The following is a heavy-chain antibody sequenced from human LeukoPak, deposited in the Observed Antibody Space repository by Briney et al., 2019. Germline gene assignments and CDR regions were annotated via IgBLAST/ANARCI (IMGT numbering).Heavy chain of an antibody. Sequence: GGSLRLSCAASGFTFSSYAMSWVRQAPGKGLEWVSAISGSGGSTYYADSVKGRFTISRDNSKNTLYLQMNSLRAEDTAVYYCATGYSYYSYYYMDVWGKGTTVTISS. CDR2: ISGSGGST. V-gene: IGHV3-23*01. D-gene: IGHD3-9*01. J-gene: IGHJ6*03. CDR1: GFTFSSYA. CDR3: ATGYSYYSYYYMDV.